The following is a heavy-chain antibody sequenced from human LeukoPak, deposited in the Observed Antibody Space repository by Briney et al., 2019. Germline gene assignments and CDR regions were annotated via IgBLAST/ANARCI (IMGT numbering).Heavy chain of an antibody. J-gene: IGHJ6*04. CDR3: AELGITMIGGV. CDR1: GFTFSGYG. Sequence: GGSLRLSCAASGFTFSGYGMHWVRQAPGKGLEWVAFVRYDSSNKYYADSVKGRFTVSRDNSKNMLYLQMNSLRAEDTAVYYCAELGITMIGGVWGKGTTVTISS. CDR2: VRYDSSNK. V-gene: IGHV3-30*02. D-gene: IGHD3-10*02.